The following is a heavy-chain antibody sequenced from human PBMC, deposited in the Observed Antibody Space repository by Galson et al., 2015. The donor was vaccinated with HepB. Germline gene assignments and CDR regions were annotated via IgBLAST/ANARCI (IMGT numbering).Heavy chain of an antibody. CDR2: IHRGGST. D-gene: IGHD5-18*01. V-gene: IGHV3-66*02. CDR1: GFTASNNY. CDR3: ARDFRYSHGYHHYYYYGMDV. J-gene: IGHJ6*02. Sequence: SLRLSCAASGFTASNNYMSWVRQAPGKGLEWVSGIHRGGSTYYAASVKGRFAISRDNSKNTLYLQMNSLKTEDTAVYYCARDFRYSHGYHHYYYYGMDVWGQGTTVTVSS.